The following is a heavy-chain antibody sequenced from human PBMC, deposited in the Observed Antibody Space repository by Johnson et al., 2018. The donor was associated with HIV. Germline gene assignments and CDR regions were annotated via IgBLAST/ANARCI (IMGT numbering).Heavy chain of an antibody. Sequence: VQLVESGGGVVRPGGSLRLSCAASGFTFDDYGMSWVRQAPGKGLEWVSGINWNGGSTGYADSVKGRFTISRDNAKNSLYLQMNSLRAEDTALYYCARIIIEYYHESSGGAFDIWGQGTMITVSS. V-gene: IGHV3-20*04. CDR3: ARIIIEYYHESSGGAFDI. D-gene: IGHD3-22*01. CDR1: GFTFDDYG. J-gene: IGHJ3*02. CDR2: INWNGGST.